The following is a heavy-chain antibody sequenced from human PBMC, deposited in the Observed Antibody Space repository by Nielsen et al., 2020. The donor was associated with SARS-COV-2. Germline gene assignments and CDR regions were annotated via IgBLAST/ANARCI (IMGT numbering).Heavy chain of an antibody. D-gene: IGHD3-22*01. J-gene: IGHJ4*02. CDR3: ARLWDDGYYFDTGPYDY. V-gene: IGHV3-33*08. Sequence: GESLKISCVVSGYTISSYGMHWVRQAPGKGLEWVAVIWTDGISTSYADSVKGRFTISRDNAKNTLYLQMNSLRAEDTAVYYCARLWDDGYYFDTGPYDYWGQGTLVTVSS. CDR2: IWTDGIST. CDR1: GYTISSYG.